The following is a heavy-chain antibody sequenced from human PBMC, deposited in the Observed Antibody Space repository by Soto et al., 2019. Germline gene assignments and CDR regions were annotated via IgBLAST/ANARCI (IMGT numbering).Heavy chain of an antibody. CDR2: IYHSGST. V-gene: IGHV4-4*02. CDR1: DGSISSSNW. Sequence: NPSETLTVTCAVSDGSISSSNWGSWFRQPPVKGLEWIGEIYHSGSTNYNPSLESRVTISVDKSKNQFSLKLSSVTAADTAMYYCARQYCSGGSCNNWFDPWGQGTLVTVSS. J-gene: IGHJ5*02. D-gene: IGHD2-15*01. CDR3: ARQYCSGGSCNNWFDP.